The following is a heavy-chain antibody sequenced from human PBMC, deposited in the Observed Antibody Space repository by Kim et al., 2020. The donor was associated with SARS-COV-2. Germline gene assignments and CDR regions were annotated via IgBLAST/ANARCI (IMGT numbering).Heavy chain of an antibody. V-gene: IGHV4-59*13. D-gene: IGHD2-21*01. CDR3: ARVSLWGNWFDP. J-gene: IGHJ5*02. Sequence: SETLSLTCTVSGGSISSYYWSWIRQPPGKGLEWIGYIYYSGSTNYNPSLKSRVTISVDTSKNQFSLKLSSVTAADTAVYYCARVSLWGNWFDPWGQGTLVTVSS. CDR2: IYYSGST. CDR1: GGSISSYY.